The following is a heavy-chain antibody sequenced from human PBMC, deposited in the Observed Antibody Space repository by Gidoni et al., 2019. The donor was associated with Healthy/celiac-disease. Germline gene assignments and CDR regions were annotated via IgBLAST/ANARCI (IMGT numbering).Heavy chain of an antibody. D-gene: IGHD5-18*01. J-gene: IGHJ4*02. CDR2: INPSGGST. Sequence: QVQLVQSGAEVKKPGASVKVSCKASGYTFTSYYMHWVRQAPGQGLEWMGIINPSGGSTSYAQKFQGRVTMTRDTSTSTVYMELSSLRSEDTAVYYCARDRVFSGDTAYGLLSYWGQGTLVTVSS. V-gene: IGHV1-46*03. CDR1: GYTFTSYY. CDR3: ARDRVFSGDTAYGLLSY.